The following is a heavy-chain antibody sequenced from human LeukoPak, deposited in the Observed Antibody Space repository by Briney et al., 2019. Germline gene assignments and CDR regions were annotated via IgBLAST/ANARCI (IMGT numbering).Heavy chain of an antibody. CDR2: INHSGST. Sequence: SETLSLTCAVYGGSFSGYYWSWIRQPPGKGLEWIGEINHSGSTNYNPSLKSRVTISVDTSKNQFSLKLSSVTAADTAVYYCARGLRLYYDSSGYYSRGYYYYYYMDVWGKGTTVTVSS. CDR1: GGSFSGYY. V-gene: IGHV4-34*01. J-gene: IGHJ6*03. D-gene: IGHD3-22*01. CDR3: ARGLRLYYDSSGYYSRGYYYYYYMDV.